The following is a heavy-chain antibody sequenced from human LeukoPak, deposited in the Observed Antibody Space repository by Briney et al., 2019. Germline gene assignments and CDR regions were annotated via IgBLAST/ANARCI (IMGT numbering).Heavy chain of an antibody. J-gene: IGHJ6*03. V-gene: IGHV4-39*01. Sequence: SETLSLTCTVSGVSIRGDTYYWGWIRQPPGKGLEWIGNYHIGNTYYNPSLKSRVTISEDTSKDQFSLRVNSVTAADTAVYYCARLWDSTGLYFYYYMDVWGEGTTVTVSS. CDR1: GVSIRGDTYY. CDR3: ARLWDSTGLYFYYYMDV. D-gene: IGHD6-19*01. CDR2: YHIGNT.